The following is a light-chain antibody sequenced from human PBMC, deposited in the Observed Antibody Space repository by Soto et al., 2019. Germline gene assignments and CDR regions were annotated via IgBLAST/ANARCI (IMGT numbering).Light chain of an antibody. Sequence: EKVMTQSPATLSMSPGERAILSCRASQSVGSFLAWYQQKRGQAPRLLIYGASTRATGIPARFSGSGSGTEFTLTISSLQSEDFAVSYCQQYTNWPSWTFGQGTKVE. J-gene: IGKJ1*01. V-gene: IGKV3-15*01. CDR1: QSVGSF. CDR3: QQYTNWPSWT. CDR2: GAS.